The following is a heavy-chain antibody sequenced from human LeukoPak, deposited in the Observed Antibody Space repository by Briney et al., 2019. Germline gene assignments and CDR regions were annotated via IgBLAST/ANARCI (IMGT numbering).Heavy chain of an antibody. J-gene: IGHJ4*02. Sequence: GGSLRLSCAASGFTFSSYAMHWVRQAPGKGLEWVAVISYDGSNKYYADSVKGRFTISRDNSKNTLYLQMNSLRAEDTAVYYCAKASMYFDYWGQGTLVTVSS. CDR2: ISYDGSNK. CDR3: AKASMYFDY. CDR1: GFTFSSYA. V-gene: IGHV3-30*04.